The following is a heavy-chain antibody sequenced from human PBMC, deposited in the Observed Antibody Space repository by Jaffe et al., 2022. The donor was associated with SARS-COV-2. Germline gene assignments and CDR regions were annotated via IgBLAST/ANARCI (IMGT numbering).Heavy chain of an antibody. J-gene: IGHJ2*01. V-gene: IGHV3-20*01. CDR3: ARALTPAYSSGFSTHWYFDL. D-gene: IGHD6-19*01. CDR2: INWNGGST. Sequence: EVQLVESGGGVVRPGGSLRLSCAASGFTFDDYGMSWVRQAPGKGLEWVSGINWNGGSTGYADSVKGRFTISRDNAKNSLYLQMNSLRAEDTALYHCARALTPAYSSGFSTHWYFDLWGRGTLVTVSS. CDR1: GFTFDDYG.